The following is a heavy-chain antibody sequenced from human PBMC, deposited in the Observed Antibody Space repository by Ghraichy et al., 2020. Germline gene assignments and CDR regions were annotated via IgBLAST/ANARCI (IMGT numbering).Heavy chain of an antibody. D-gene: IGHD3-3*01. CDR3: AREGRAGVGSYAN. CDR1: GGTFSSYA. Sequence: SVKVSCKASGGTFSSYAISWVRQAPGQGLEWMGGIIPIFGTANYAQKFQGRVTITADESTSTAYMELSSLRSEDTAVYYCAREGRAGVGSYANWGQGTLVTVSS. V-gene: IGHV1-69*13. CDR2: IIPIFGTA. J-gene: IGHJ4*02.